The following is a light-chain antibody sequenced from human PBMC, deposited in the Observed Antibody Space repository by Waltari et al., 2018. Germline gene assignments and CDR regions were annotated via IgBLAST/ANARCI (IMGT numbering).Light chain of an antibody. CDR1: QSMSRW. V-gene: IGKV1-5*03. CDR3: QHYNSFSALFT. Sequence: DIQMTQSPSTVSASVGDRVTITYRASQSMSRWLACYQQKPGKAPKLLIHKASSLQSGVPSRFSGRGSGTEFTLNITSLQPDDFATYYCQHYNSFSALFTFGPGTQVDIK. CDR2: KAS. J-gene: IGKJ3*01.